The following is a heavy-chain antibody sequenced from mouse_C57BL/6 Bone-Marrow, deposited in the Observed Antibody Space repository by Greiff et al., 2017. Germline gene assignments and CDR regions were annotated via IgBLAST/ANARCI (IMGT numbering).Heavy chain of an antibody. V-gene: IGHV5-9*01. CDR1: GFTFSSYT. J-gene: IGHJ1*03. CDR2: ISGGGGNT. CDR3: ARHDYYGSSPYWYFDV. D-gene: IGHD1-1*01. Sequence: EVNVVESGGGLVKPGGSLKLSCAASGFTFSSYTMSWVRQTPEKRLEWVATISGGGGNTYYPDSVKGRFTISRDNAKNTLYLQMSSLRSEDTALYYCARHDYYGSSPYWYFDVWGTGTTVTVSS.